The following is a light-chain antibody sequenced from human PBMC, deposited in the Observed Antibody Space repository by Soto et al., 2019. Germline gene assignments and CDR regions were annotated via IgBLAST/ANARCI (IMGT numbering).Light chain of an antibody. CDR1: QSVGGD. Sequence: EIVMTQSPVTLSVSPGERATLSCRASQSVGGDVAWYQQIPGQSPRLLIYGAVTRATGVAARFTGGGSGTEFTPTVDSLQSEDLATYYCQQYNAWPRTFGQGTKLEI. CDR2: GAV. J-gene: IGKJ2*01. V-gene: IGKV3-15*01. CDR3: QQYNAWPRT.